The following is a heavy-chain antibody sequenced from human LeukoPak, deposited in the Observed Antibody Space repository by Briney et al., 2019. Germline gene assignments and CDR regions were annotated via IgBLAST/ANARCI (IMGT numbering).Heavy chain of an antibody. CDR3: ARGKGRINWLGP. Sequence: SETLSLTCTVSGYSITSGYYWGWIRQPPGKGLEWIGSIYHSGTTYYNPSLKSRVTISLDTSKNQFSLKLSSVTAADTAVYYCARGKGRINWLGPWGQGTLVTVSS. J-gene: IGHJ5*02. CDR2: IYHSGTT. V-gene: IGHV4-38-2*02. D-gene: IGHD2/OR15-2a*01. CDR1: GYSITSGYY.